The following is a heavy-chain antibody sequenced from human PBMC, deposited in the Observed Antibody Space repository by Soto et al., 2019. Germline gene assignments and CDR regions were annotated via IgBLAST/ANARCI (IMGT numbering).Heavy chain of an antibody. CDR2: INAGNGNT. D-gene: IGHD2-15*01. J-gene: IGHJ3*02. CDR1: GYTFTSYA. V-gene: IGHV1-3*01. CDR3: ARVRFIPKDIVVVVAANLGSTDAFDI. Sequence: ASVKVSCKASGYTFTSYAMHWVRQAPGQRLEWMGWINAGNGNTKYSQKFQGRVTITRDTSASTAYMELRSLRSDDTAVYYCARVRFIPKDIVVVVAANLGSTDAFDIWGQGTMVTVSS.